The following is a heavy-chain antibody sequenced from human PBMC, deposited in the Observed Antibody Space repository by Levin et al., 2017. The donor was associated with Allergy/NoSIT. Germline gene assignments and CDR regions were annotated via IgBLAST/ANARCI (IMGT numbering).Heavy chain of an antibody. V-gene: IGHV5-51*01. D-gene: IGHD3-10*01. CDR1: GYIFTNYW. J-gene: IGHJ4*02. Sequence: GGSLRLSCKGSGYIFTNYWIGWVRQMPGKGLEWMGIIWPGDSDTRYSPSFQGQVTISADKSITTAYLQWSSLKASDTAMYYCAREVYGSGSSSFDLWGQGTLVTVSS. CDR3: AREVYGSGSSSFDL. CDR2: IWPGDSDT.